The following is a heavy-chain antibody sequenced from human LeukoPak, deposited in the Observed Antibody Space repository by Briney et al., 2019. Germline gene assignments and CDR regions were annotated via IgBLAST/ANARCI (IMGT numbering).Heavy chain of an antibody. CDR1: GGTFSSYA. D-gene: IGHD3-22*01. CDR3: ARDAAKNYYDSSGYRWFDP. Sequence: ASVKVSCKASGGTFSSYAISWVRQAPGQGLEWMGWISAYNGNTNYAQKLQGRVTMTTDTSTSTACMELRSLSSDDTAVYYCARDAAKNYYDSSGYRWFDPWGQGTLVTVSS. J-gene: IGHJ5*02. V-gene: IGHV1-18*01. CDR2: ISAYNGNT.